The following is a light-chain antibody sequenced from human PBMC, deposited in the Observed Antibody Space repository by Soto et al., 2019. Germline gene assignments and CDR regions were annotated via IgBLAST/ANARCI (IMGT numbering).Light chain of an antibody. CDR1: QSVSSY. CDR3: QQRSNWPPAIT. CDR2: DAS. J-gene: IGKJ3*01. V-gene: IGKV3-11*01. Sequence: EIVLTQSPATLSLSPGERATLSCRASQSVSSYLAWYQQKPGQAPRLLIYDASNRATGIPARFSGSGSGTDFTLTISILEPEDFAVYYCQQRSNWPPAITFGPGTKVDIK.